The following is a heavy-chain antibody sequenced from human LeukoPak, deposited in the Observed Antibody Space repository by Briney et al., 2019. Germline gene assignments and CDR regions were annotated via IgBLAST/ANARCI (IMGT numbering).Heavy chain of an antibody. CDR3: TTHLWFGESIFDY. D-gene: IGHD3-10*01. V-gene: IGHV3-15*01. CDR1: GFTFSNAW. Sequence: GGSLRLSCEVSGFTFSNAWMSWVRQAPGKGLEWVGRIKSKTDGGTTDYAAPVKGRFTISRDDSKNTLYLQMSSLKTEDTAVYYCTTHLWFGESIFDYWGQGTLVTVSS. CDR2: IKSKTDGGTT. J-gene: IGHJ4*02.